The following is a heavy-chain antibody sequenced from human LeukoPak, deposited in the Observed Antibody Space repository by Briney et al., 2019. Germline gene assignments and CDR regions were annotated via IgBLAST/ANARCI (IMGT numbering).Heavy chain of an antibody. J-gene: IGHJ4*02. D-gene: IGHD3-10*01. CDR1: GFTLSSYG. CDR2: ISWNSGSI. CDR3: AKAASPYYYGSGSGKGEFDY. V-gene: IGHV3-9*01. Sequence: GGSLRLSCAASGFTLSSYGMHWVRQAPGKGLEWVSGISWNSGSIAYADSVKGRFTISRDNAKNSLYLQMNSLRAEDTALYYCAKAASPYYYGSGSGKGEFDYWGQGTLVTVSS.